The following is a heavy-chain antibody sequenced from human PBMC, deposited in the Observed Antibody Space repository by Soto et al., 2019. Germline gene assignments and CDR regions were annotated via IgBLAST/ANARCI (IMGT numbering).Heavy chain of an antibody. V-gene: IGHV4-39*02. CDR3: ARRMNVAGGWFDS. CDR2: VDQSGTT. Sequence: SSETLSLTCAVSGVSIRSSAYHWGWVRQPPGKGLEWLGSVDQSGTTYYNPSHNRRVTISLDTSKSHFSLKVTSATAADTAVYYCARRMNVAGGWFDSWGQGTPVTVSS. CDR1: GVSIRSSAYH. J-gene: IGHJ5*01. D-gene: IGHD1-1*01.